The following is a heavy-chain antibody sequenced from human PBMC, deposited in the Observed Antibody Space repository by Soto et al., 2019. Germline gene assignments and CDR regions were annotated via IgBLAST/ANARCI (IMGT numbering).Heavy chain of an antibody. CDR2: ISYVGSNK. V-gene: IGHV3-30*18. Sequence: QVQLVESGGGVVQPGRSLRLSCAASGFTFSSYGMHWVRQAPGKGLEWVAVISYVGSNKYYTDSVKGRFTSSRVNSKNTLYLQMSSLRSENTAVYYCAKGREGGSWVDGFDIWSHGTMVAVSS. CDR3: AKGREGGSWVDGFDI. CDR1: GFTFSSYG. J-gene: IGHJ3*02. D-gene: IGHD3-10*01.